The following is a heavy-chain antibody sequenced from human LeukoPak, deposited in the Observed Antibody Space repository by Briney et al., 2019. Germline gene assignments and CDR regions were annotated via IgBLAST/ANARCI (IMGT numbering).Heavy chain of an antibody. J-gene: IGHJ4*02. CDR2: ISSSSSYI. Sequence: SGGSLRLSCAASGFTFSSYSMNWVRQAPGRGLEWVSSISSSSSYIYYADSVKGRFTISRGNAKNSLYLQMNSLRAEDTAVYYCARGISEYSSSEGDDYWGQGTLVTVSS. CDR3: ARGISEYSSSEGDDY. D-gene: IGHD6-6*01. V-gene: IGHV3-21*01. CDR1: GFTFSSYS.